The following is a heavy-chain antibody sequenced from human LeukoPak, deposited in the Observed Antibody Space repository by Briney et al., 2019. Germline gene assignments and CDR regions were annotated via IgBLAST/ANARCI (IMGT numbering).Heavy chain of an antibody. CDR2: INPSSGGT. J-gene: IGHJ4*02. CDR3: ARVGQWELDRFHDY. CDR1: GGTFSSYA. Sequence: GASVKVSCKASGGTFSSYAISWVRQAPGQGLEWMGWINPSSGGTNYAQKFQGRVTMTRDTSISTAYMELSRLRSDDTAVFYCARVGQWELDRFHDYWGQGTLVTVSS. V-gene: IGHV1-2*02. D-gene: IGHD1-26*01.